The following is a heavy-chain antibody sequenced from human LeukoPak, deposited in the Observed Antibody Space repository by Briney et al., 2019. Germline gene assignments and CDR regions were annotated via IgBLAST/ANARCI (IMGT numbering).Heavy chain of an antibody. V-gene: IGHV3-21*01. Sequence: GGSLRLSCAASGFTFSSYSMNWVRQAPGKGLEWVSSISSSSSYIYYADSVKGRFTISRDNAKNSLYLQMNSLRAEDTAVYYCAREFGVCSSTSCYIGYFQHWGQGTLVTVSS. J-gene: IGHJ1*01. CDR2: ISSSSSYI. D-gene: IGHD2-2*02. CDR3: AREFGVCSSTSCYIGYFQH. CDR1: GFTFSSYS.